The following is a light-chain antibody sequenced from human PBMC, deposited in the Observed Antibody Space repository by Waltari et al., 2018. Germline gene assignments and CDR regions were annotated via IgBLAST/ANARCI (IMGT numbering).Light chain of an antibody. CDR2: KTS. CDR3: HQYNSYSPLT. Sequence: DIQMTQSPSTLSVSVGDRVTITCRASQTIDNNLAWYQQKPGKAPKVLIYKTSTLETGVPSRFSGSGSGTEFTLSISSLQPDDFATYYCHQYNSYSPLTFGGGTKVDIK. CDR1: QTIDNN. V-gene: IGKV1-5*03. J-gene: IGKJ4*01.